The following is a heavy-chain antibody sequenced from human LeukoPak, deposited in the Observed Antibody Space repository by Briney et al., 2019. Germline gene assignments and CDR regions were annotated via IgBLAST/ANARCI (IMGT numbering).Heavy chain of an antibody. V-gene: IGHV4-30-4*01. CDR2: IYYSGST. Sequence: PSETLSLTCTVSGGSISSGDYYWSWIRQPPGKGLEWIGYIYYSGSTYYNPSLKSRVTISVDTSKNQFSLKLSSVTAADTAVYYCARGDYYGSGRLRGWFDPWGQGTLVTVSS. CDR1: GGSISSGDYY. J-gene: IGHJ5*02. CDR3: ARGDYYGSGRLRGWFDP. D-gene: IGHD3-10*01.